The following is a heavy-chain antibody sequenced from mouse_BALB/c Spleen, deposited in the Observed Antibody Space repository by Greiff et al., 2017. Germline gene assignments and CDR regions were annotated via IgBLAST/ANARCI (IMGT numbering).Heavy chain of an antibody. CDR1: GFDFSRYW. CDR2: INPDSSTI. CDR3: ARERGYYYGSSLRGYFDY. J-gene: IGHJ2*01. D-gene: IGHD1-1*01. Sequence: EVQLVESGGGLVQPGGSLKLSCAASGFDFSRYWMSWVRQAPGKGLEWIGEINPDSSTINYTPSLKDKFIISRDNAKNTLYLQMSKVRSEDTALYYCARERGYYYGSSLRGYFDYWGQGTTLTVSS. V-gene: IGHV4-1*02.